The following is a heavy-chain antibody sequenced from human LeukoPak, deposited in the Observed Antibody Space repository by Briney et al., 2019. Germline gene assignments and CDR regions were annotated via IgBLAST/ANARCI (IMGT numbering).Heavy chain of an antibody. J-gene: IGHJ3*02. CDR1: GGSITTSIHY. Sequence: SETLSLTCTVSGGSITTSIHYWVWIRQPPGKGQEWIGSIYYDGSTYYHPSLKSRFTISVETSKNQFSLKMRSVTATDTAVYYCARLPVAGPLSEGFDIWGQGTLVTVSS. D-gene: IGHD6-19*01. V-gene: IGHV4-39*01. CDR3: ARLPVAGPLSEGFDI. CDR2: IYYDGST.